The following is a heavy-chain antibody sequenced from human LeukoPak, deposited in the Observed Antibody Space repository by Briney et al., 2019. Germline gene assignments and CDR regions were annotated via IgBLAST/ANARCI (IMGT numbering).Heavy chain of an antibody. J-gene: IGHJ4*02. CDR1: GGSISSSSYY. CDR3: AREVGIGWMGGDY. V-gene: IGHV4-39*07. CDR2: IYYSGST. Sequence: SETLSLTCTVSGGSISSSSYYWGWIRQPPGKGLERIGSIYYSGSTYYNPSLKSRVTLSVDTSKYQFSLKLSSVTAADTAVYYCAREVGIGWMGGDYWGKGTLVTVSS. D-gene: IGHD6-19*01.